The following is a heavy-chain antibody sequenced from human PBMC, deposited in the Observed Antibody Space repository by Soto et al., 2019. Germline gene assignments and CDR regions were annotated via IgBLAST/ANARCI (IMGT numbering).Heavy chain of an antibody. Sequence: EVQLLESGGGWIQPGGSLRLSCAASGFSFSNYAMNWVRQAPGKGLEWVSFISGSGGTTDYADSVRGRFRLSRDNSKNTVDLVMNSLRTEDTAVYFCAKGRSALPIFDYWGQGVMVTVSS. CDR3: AKGRSALPIFDY. CDR1: GFSFSNYA. V-gene: IGHV3-23*01. J-gene: IGHJ4*02. CDR2: ISGSGGTT.